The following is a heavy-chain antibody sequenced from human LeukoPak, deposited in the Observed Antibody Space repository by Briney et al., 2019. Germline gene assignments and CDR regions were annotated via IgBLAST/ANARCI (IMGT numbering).Heavy chain of an antibody. CDR3: ARDSQYQLPPYNFFDP. D-gene: IGHD4-11*01. J-gene: IGHJ5*02. CDR1: GYTFTGYS. Sequence: GASVRVSCKASGYTFTGYSIHWLRQAPGQGLEWMGRINPNSGVTKYAQKFQGRVTMTRDTSTTTAYLELTSLRSDDTAVYYCARDSQYQLPPYNFFDPWGQGALVTVSS. CDR2: INPNSGVT. V-gene: IGHV1-2*02.